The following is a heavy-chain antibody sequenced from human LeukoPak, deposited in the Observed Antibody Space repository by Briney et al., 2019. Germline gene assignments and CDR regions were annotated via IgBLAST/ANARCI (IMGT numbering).Heavy chain of an antibody. CDR3: ARRNTADASIDF. J-gene: IGHJ4*02. CDR2: VFYSGSN. CDR1: GGSIIGHW. Sequence: PSETLSLTCSVSGGSIIGHWWSWIRQPPGKGLEWIGDVFYSGSNNYNPSLKSRLTMSLDTSKNQFSLNLRSVTATDTAMYYCARRNTADASIDFWGQGTLVTASS. D-gene: IGHD4-17*01. V-gene: IGHV4-59*08.